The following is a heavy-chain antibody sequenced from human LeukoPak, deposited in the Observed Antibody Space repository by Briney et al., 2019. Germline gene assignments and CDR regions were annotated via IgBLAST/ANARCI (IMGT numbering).Heavy chain of an antibody. Sequence: GGSLRLSCAASGFTLGSYGMHWVRQAPGKGLEWVASISYDGSNVYYGDSVKGRFSVSRDNSKNTLYLHMNSLRAEDTAVYYCAKEREMATRYYFDYWGQGTLVTVSS. J-gene: IGHJ4*02. CDR3: AKEREMATRYYFDY. V-gene: IGHV3-30*18. CDR2: ISYDGSNV. D-gene: IGHD5-24*01. CDR1: GFTLGSYG.